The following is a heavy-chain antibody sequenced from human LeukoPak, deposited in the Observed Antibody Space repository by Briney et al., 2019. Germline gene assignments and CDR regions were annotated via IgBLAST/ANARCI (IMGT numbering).Heavy chain of an antibody. CDR3: AREALIVATMGAFDI. CDR2: INTNTGNP. J-gene: IGHJ3*02. V-gene: IGHV7-4-1*02. Sequence: GASVKVSCKASGYTFTSYAMNWVRQAPGQGLEWMGWINTNTGNPTYAQGFTGRFVFSLDTSVSTAYLQISSLKAEDTAVYYCAREALIVATMGAFDIWAKGQWSPSLQ. D-gene: IGHD5-12*01. CDR1: GYTFTSYA.